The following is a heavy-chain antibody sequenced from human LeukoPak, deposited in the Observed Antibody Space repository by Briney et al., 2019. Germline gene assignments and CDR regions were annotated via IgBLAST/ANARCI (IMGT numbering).Heavy chain of an antibody. V-gene: IGHV3-11*01. D-gene: IGHD2-15*01. CDR1: GFTFSDYY. Sequence: GGSLRLSCAASGFTFSDYYMSWVRQAPGKGLEWVSYISSSGSTIYYADSVKGRFTISRDNAKNSLYLQMNSLRAEDTAVYYCARGSLGYCSGGSCNDAFDIWGQGTMVTVSS. CDR3: ARGSLGYCSGGSCNDAFDI. CDR2: ISSSGSTI. J-gene: IGHJ3*02.